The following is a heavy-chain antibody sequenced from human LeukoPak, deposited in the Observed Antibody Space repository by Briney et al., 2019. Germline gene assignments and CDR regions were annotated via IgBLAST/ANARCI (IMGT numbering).Heavy chain of an antibody. CDR1: GFTFSSYA. CDR2: ISYGGSNK. CDR3: AREGGSIAAVHYYYYMDV. D-gene: IGHD6-13*01. J-gene: IGHJ6*03. V-gene: IGHV3-30*04. Sequence: PGGSLRLSCAASGFTFSSYAMHWVRQAPGKGLEWVAVISYGGSNKYYADSVKGRFTISRDNSKNTLYLQMNSLRAEDTAVYYCAREGGSIAAVHYYYYMDVWGKGTTVTVSS.